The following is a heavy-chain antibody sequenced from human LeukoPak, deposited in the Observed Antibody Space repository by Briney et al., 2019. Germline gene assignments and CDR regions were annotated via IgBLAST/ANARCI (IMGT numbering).Heavy chain of an antibody. J-gene: IGHJ3*02. Sequence: SETLSLTCTVSGGSITSGPYYWAWIRQPPGKGLEWIGSSRSTGSTHYNPSLESRITISVDTSKNQFSLELRSVTAADTAVYYCARPILPTLPPDIPPFNIWGQGTMVAVSS. CDR3: ARPILPTLPPDIPPFNI. V-gene: IGHV4-39*01. D-gene: IGHD2-21*02. CDR1: GGSITSGPYY. CDR2: SRSTGST.